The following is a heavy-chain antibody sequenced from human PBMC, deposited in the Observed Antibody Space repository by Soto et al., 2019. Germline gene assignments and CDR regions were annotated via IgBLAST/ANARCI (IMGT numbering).Heavy chain of an antibody. V-gene: IGHV2-5*02. CDR2: IYWDDDK. J-gene: IGHJ3*02. CDR1: GFSLSTSGVG. CDR3: AHGRPRTVTRYDAYEI. D-gene: IGHD4-4*01. Sequence: QITLKESGPTLVKPTQTLTLTCIFSGFSLSTSGVGVGWIRQPPGKSLEWLALIYWDDDKRYSTSLKSRLTITEDTSKNKEVLTITNMDPVDTTTNYCAHGRPRTVTRYDAYEIMGQRTMVTVSS.